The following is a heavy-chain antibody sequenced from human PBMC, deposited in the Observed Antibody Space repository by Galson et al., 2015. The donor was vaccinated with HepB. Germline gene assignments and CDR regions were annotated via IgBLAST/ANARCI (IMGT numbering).Heavy chain of an antibody. CDR2: INHSGST. J-gene: IGHJ2*01. Sequence: ETLSLTCAVYGGSFSGYYWSWIRQPPGKGLEWIGEINHSGSTNYNPSLKSRVTISVDTSKNQFSLKLSSVTAADTAVYYCAREARAIFCSSTSCHWYFDLWGRGTLVTVSS. CDR3: AREARAIFCSSTSCHWYFDL. V-gene: IGHV4-34*01. CDR1: GGSFSGYY. D-gene: IGHD2-2*01.